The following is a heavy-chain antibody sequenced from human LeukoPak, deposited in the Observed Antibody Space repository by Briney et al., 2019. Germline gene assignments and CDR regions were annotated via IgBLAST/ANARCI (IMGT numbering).Heavy chain of an antibody. J-gene: IGHJ6*03. CDR2: TYYRSKWNN. V-gene: IGHV6-1*01. CDR1: GDSLSSNSAA. Sequence: SQTLSLTCAISGDSLSSNSAAWNWIRQSPSRGLEWLGRTYYRSKWNNDYAVAVKSRITINPDTSKNQFSLQLNSVTPEDTAVYYCARAVEPGGWPYYYYMDVWGKGTTVTISS. CDR3: ARAVEPGGWPYYYYMDV. D-gene: IGHD6-19*01.